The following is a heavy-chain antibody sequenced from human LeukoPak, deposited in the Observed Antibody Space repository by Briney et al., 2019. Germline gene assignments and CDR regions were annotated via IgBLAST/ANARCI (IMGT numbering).Heavy chain of an antibody. J-gene: IGHJ6*02. CDR3: ASHKIVNYDFWTYYYYGMDV. V-gene: IGHV1-69*04. CDR1: GGTFSSYA. D-gene: IGHD3-3*01. Sequence: SVKVSCKASGGTFSSYAISWVRQAPGQGLEWMGRIIPILGIANYAQKFQGRVTITADKSTSTAYMELSSLRSEDTAVYYCASHKIVNYDFWTYYYYGMDVWGQGTTVTVS. CDR2: IIPILGIA.